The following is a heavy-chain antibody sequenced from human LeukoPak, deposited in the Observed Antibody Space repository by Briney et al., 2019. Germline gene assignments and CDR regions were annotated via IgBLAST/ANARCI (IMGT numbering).Heavy chain of an antibody. J-gene: IGHJ4*02. CDR1: GFIFSNYN. D-gene: IGHD3-22*01. CDR2: IKQDGSEK. Sequence: PGGSLRLSCAASGFIFSNYNMNWVRQAPGKGLEWVANIKQDGSEKYYVDSVKGRFTISRDNAKNSLDLQMNSLRAEDTAVYYCARDLVHDSSGYYYWGQGTLVTVSS. V-gene: IGHV3-7*01. CDR3: ARDLVHDSSGYYY.